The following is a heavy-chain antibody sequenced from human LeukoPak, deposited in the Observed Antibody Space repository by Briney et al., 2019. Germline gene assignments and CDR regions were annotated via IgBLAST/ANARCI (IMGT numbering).Heavy chain of an antibody. V-gene: IGHV4-34*01. D-gene: IGHD6-6*01. CDR2: INHSGST. CDR3: AGEIAARYYYYGMDV. CDR1: GGSFSGYY. Sequence: SETLSLTCAVYGGSFSGYYWSWIRQPPGKGLEWIGEINHSGSTNYNPSLKSRVTISVDTSKNQFSLKLSSVTAADTAVYYCAGEIAARYYYYGMDVWGQGTTVTVSS. J-gene: IGHJ6*02.